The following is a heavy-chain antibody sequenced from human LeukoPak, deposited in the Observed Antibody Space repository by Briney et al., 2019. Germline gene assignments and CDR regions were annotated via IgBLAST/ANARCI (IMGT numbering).Heavy chain of an antibody. D-gene: IGHD1-26*01. CDR1: GGSISSRGYY. Sequence: SETLSLTCTVSGGSISSRGYYWGWIRQPPGKGLEWIGSIYYSGSTYYNPSLKSRVTISVDTSKNQFSLNLSSVTAADTAVYYCARRGSGSYYYGMDVWGQGTTVTVSS. CDR3: ARRGSGSYYYGMDV. J-gene: IGHJ6*02. V-gene: IGHV4-39*01. CDR2: IYYSGST.